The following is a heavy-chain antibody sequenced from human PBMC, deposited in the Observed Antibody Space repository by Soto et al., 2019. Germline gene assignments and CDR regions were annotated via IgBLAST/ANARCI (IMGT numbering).Heavy chain of an antibody. J-gene: IGHJ4*02. V-gene: IGHV3-74*01. CDR1: GFTFGNYW. CDR2: MNSDGSTT. Sequence: SLRLSCAASGFTFGNYWMHWVRQAPGKGLEWVSRMNSDGSTTNYADSVKGRFTVSRDNARNTLHLQMNSLRAEDTAVYYCATAEVDYWGPGTLVTAPQ. CDR3: ATAEVDY.